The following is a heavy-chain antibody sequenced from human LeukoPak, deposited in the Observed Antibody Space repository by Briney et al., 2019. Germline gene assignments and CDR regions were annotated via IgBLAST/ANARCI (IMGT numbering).Heavy chain of an antibody. D-gene: IGHD6-6*01. Sequence: ASVKVSCKASGYTFTSYGISWVRQAPGQGLEWMGWISAYNGNTNYAQKLQGRVTMTTDTSTSTAYMELRSLRSDDTAVYYCAKAKQLVGALGYFDYWGQGTLVTVSS. CDR2: ISAYNGNT. CDR3: AKAKQLVGALGYFDY. J-gene: IGHJ4*02. V-gene: IGHV1-18*01. CDR1: GYTFTSYG.